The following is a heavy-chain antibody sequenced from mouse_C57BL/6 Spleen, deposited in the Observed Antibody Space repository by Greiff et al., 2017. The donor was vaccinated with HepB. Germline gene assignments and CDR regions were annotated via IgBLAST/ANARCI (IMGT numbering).Heavy chain of an antibody. J-gene: IGHJ2*01. V-gene: IGHV2-6-1*01. Sequence: VKLKESGPGLVAPSQRLSITCTVSGFSLTSYGVHWVRQPPGKGLEWLVVIWSDGSTTYNSALKSRLSISKDNSKSQVFLKMNSLQTDDTAMYYCARHDGYYNYFDYWGQGTTLTVSS. CDR2: IWSDGST. D-gene: IGHD2-3*01. CDR3: ARHDGYYNYFDY. CDR1: GFSLTSYG.